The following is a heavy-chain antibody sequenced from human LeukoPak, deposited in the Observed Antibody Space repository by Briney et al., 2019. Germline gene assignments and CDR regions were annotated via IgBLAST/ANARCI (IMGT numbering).Heavy chain of an antibody. Sequence: SGTLSLTCAVSGCSISSSNWWSWVRQPPGKGLEWIGEIYHSGSTNYNPSLKSRVTISVDKSKNQFSLELSSVTAADTAVYYCARSMVRGVIAYNWFDPWGQGTLVTVSS. D-gene: IGHD3-10*01. V-gene: IGHV4-4*02. CDR3: ARSMVRGVIAYNWFDP. CDR2: IYHSGST. CDR1: GCSISSSNW. J-gene: IGHJ5*02.